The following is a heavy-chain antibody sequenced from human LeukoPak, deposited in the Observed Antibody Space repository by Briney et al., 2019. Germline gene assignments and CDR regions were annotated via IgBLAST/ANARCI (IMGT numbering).Heavy chain of an antibody. D-gene: IGHD2-15*01. V-gene: IGHV5-51*01. CDR2: IYPGDSDT. J-gene: IGHJ4*02. CDR1: GYSFTSYW. CDR3: ARHENFDEDLVVAVGGSGYYAD. Sequence: GESLKISCKGSGYSFTSYWIGWVRQMPGKGLEWMGIIYPGDSDTRYSPSFQGRVTMSVDKSFSTAYLQWSRLKASDTAMYYCARHENFDEDLVVAVGGSGYYADWGQGTLVTVSS.